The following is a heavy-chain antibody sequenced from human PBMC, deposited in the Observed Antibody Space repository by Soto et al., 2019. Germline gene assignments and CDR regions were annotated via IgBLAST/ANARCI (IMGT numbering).Heavy chain of an antibody. CDR2: IIPIFGTA. V-gene: IGHV1-69*01. CDR1: GGTFSSYA. Sequence: QVQLVQSGAEVKKPGSSVKVSCKASGGTFSSYAISWVRQAPGQGLEWMGGIIPIFGTANYAQKFQGRVTITADESTSTAYMELSSLRSEDTAVYYCARGRVDTAMVTRANLEIYYYYGTDVWRQGTTLTVSS. J-gene: IGHJ6*02. D-gene: IGHD5-18*01. CDR3: ARGRVDTAMVTRANLEIYYYYGTDV.